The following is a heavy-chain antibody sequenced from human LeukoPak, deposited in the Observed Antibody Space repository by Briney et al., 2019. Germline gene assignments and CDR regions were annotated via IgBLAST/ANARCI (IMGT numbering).Heavy chain of an antibody. CDR2: FDPEHGET. J-gene: IGHJ6*02. V-gene: IGHV1-24*01. Sequence: ASVKVSCEVSGYSLTELSMHWVRQAPGKGLEWMGGFDPEHGETIHAQKFQGRVTMTEDTSSDTAYMELSSLRFEDTAVYYCITPLGYCSSASCRHGMDVWGQGPRSSSP. CDR1: GYSLTELS. CDR3: ITPLGYCSSASCRHGMDV. D-gene: IGHD2-2*01.